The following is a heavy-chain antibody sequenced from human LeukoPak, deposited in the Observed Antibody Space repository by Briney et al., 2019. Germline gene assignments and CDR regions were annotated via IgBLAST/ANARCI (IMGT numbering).Heavy chain of an antibody. J-gene: IGHJ6*02. V-gene: IGHV4-39*01. CDR1: GGSIRSSYYY. CDR3: ARRNYDFWSGYLYYYYGMDV. CDR2: IYYSGST. Sequence: SETLSLTCTVSGGSIRSSYYYWGWIRQPPGKGLEWIGSIYYSGSTYYNPSLKSRVTISVDTSKNQFSLKLSSVTAADTAVYYCARRNYDFWSGYLYYYYGMDVWGQGTTVTVSS. D-gene: IGHD3-3*01.